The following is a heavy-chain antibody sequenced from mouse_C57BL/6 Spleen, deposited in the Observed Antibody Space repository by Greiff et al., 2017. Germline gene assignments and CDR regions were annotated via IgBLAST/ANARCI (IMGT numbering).Heavy chain of an antibody. CDR1: GYTFTSYW. CDR2: IDPNSGGT. V-gene: IGHV1-72*01. J-gene: IGHJ1*03. CDR3: ARDDPDGSSYGGYFDG. Sequence: QVQLQQPGAELVKPGASVKLSCKASGYTFTSYWMHWVKQRPGRGLEWIGRIDPNSGGTKYNEKFKSKATLTVDKPSSTAYMQLSSLTSEDSAVYYCARDDPDGSSYGGYFDGWGTGTTVTVSS. D-gene: IGHD1-1*01.